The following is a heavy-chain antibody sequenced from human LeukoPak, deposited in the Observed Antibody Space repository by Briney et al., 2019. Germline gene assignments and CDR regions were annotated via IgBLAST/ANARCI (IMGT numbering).Heavy chain of an antibody. J-gene: IGHJ4*02. D-gene: IGHD2-2*01. CDR1: GFTFSAYW. CDR2: IKQDGSEK. V-gene: IGHV3-7*01. CDR3: ARDTPGEESH. Sequence: PGGSLRLSCSASGFTFSAYWMSWVRQAPGKGLEWVANIKQDGSEKYYVDSVKGRFTISRDNAKNSLYLQMNSLRGEDTAVYYCARDTPGEESHWGQGTLDTVSS.